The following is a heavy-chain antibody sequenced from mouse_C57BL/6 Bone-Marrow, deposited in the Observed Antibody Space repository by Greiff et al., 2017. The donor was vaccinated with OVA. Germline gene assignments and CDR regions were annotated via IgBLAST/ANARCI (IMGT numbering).Heavy chain of an antibody. CDR3: AKGDYGSSYSFAY. CDR1: GFSLTSYG. J-gene: IGHJ3*01. Sequence: VQGVESGPGLVQPSQSLSITCTVSGFSLTSYGVHWVRQSPGKGLEWLGVIWRGGSTDYNAAFMSRLSITKDNSKSQVFFKMNSLQADDTGIYYCAKGDYGSSYSFAYWGQGTLVTVSA. D-gene: IGHD1-1*01. V-gene: IGHV2-5*01. CDR2: IWRGGST.